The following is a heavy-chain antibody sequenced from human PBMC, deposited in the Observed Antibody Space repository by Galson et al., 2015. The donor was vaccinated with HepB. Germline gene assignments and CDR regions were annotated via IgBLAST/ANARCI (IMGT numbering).Heavy chain of an antibody. D-gene: IGHD5-18*01. J-gene: IGHJ4*02. CDR3: AKYYLPMIQLWPTIDY. Sequence: SLRLSCAASGFTFSSYAMSWVRQAPGKGLEWVSAISGSGGSTYYADSVKGRFTISRDNSKNTLYLQMNSLRAEDTAVYYCAKYYLPMIQLWPTIDYWGQGTLVTVSS. CDR2: ISGSGGST. CDR1: GFTFSSYA. V-gene: IGHV3-23*01.